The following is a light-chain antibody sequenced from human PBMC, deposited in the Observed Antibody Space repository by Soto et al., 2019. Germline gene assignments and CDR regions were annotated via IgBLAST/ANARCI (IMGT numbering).Light chain of an antibody. Sequence: NFMLTQPHSVSGSPGKTVTISCSRSSGSIATHYVQWYQLRPGSAPTTVIYEDKQRPSGVPDRFSGSIDRSSNSASLNISGLKTGDEADYFCQSFDSANLVVFGGGTKLTVL. CDR1: SGSIATHY. CDR3: QSFDSANLVV. J-gene: IGLJ2*01. V-gene: IGLV6-57*04. CDR2: EDK.